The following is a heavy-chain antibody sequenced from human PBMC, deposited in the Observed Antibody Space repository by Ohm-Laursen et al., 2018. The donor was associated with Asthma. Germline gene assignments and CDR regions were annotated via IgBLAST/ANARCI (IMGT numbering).Heavy chain of an antibody. J-gene: IGHJ4*02. CDR1: GGSISSSSYY. V-gene: IGHV4-39*01. CDR2: IYYSGST. CDR3: ARHWAGDYDFWSGDFDY. D-gene: IGHD3-3*01. Sequence: SETLSLTCTVSGGSISSSSYYWGWIRQPPGKGLEWIGSIYYSGSTYYNPSLKSRVTISVDTSKNQFSLKLSSVTAADTAVYYCARHWAGDYDFWSGDFDYWGQGTLVTVSS.